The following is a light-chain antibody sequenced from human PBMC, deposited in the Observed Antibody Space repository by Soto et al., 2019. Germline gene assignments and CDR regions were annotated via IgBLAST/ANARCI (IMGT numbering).Light chain of an antibody. CDR3: SLYTRSSIYV. V-gene: IGLV2-14*01. J-gene: IGLJ1*01. CDR1: SSDVGGYNY. CDR2: DVR. Sequence: QSVLTQPASVSGSPGQSITISCTGTSSDVGGYNYVSWYQQHPGKAPKLMIYDVRNRPSGVSNRFSGSKSGNTASLTISGLQAEDEADYYCSLYTRSSIYVFGTGTKVTVL.